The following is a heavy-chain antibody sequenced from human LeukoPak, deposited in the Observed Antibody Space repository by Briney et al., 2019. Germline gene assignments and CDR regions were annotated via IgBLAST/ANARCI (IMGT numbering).Heavy chain of an antibody. D-gene: IGHD2-15*01. CDR2: INPSGGST. V-gene: IGHV1-46*01. J-gene: IGHJ3*02. Sequence: ASVKVSCKASGYTFTSYYMHWVRQAPGQGLEWMGIINPSGGSTSYAQKFQGRVTITADESTSTAYMELSSLRSEDTAVYYCARGAPPKDWHALDIWGQGTMVTVSS. CDR1: GYTFTSYY. CDR3: ARGAPPKDWHALDI.